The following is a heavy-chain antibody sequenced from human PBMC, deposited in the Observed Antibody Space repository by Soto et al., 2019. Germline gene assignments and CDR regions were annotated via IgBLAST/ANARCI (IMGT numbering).Heavy chain of an antibody. CDR3: ARGPAYIDGWRTLGL. D-gene: IGHD6-19*01. V-gene: IGHV4-61*08. Sequence: PSETLSLTCTVSDDSFRGAEYYWSWIRQPLGKGPEWIGYTYYNGDTKYNPALRSRVTMSEDTSKNQFSLRLSSVTAADTAVYFCARGPAYIDGWRTLGLWGRGILVTVSS. J-gene: IGHJ4*02. CDR1: DDSFRGAEYY. CDR2: TYYNGDT.